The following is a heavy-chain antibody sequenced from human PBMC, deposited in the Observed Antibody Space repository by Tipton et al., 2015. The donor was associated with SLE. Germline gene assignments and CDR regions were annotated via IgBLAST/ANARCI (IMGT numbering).Heavy chain of an antibody. Sequence: TLSLTCAVYGGSFSGYYWSWIRQSPGKGLEWIGEINHSGSSNYNPSLKSRVTISVDTSKNQFSLKLSSVTAADTAVYYCARSGHSYGWGDYWGQGTPVTVSS. CDR3: ARSGHSYGWGDY. V-gene: IGHV4-34*01. CDR1: GGSFSGYY. CDR2: INHSGSS. J-gene: IGHJ4*02. D-gene: IGHD5-18*01.